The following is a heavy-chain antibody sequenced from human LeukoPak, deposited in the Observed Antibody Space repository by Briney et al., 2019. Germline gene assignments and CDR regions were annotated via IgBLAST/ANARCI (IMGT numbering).Heavy chain of an antibody. J-gene: IGHJ4*02. V-gene: IGHV3-21*01. CDR1: GFTFRSYS. CDR3: ARAPTVLVGYCSSSSCQADY. CDR2: IDPSSTYI. D-gene: IGHD2-2*01. Sequence: GGSLRLSCAASGFTFRSYSMNWVRQAPGKGLEWVSAIDPSSTYIYYTDSVKGRFTISRDNAENSLYLQMNSLRVEDTAVYYCARAPTVLVGYCSSSSCQADYWGQGTLATVSS.